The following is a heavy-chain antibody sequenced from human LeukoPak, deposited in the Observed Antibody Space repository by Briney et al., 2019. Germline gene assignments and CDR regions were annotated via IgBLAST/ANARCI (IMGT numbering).Heavy chain of an antibody. CDR1: GFTFSRYS. Sequence: GGSLRLSCVASGFTFSRYSMNWVRQAPGKGLECVSYISSSSSTIYYADPVRGRFTVSRDYAKNSLYLEMNSLRAEDTAVYYCARRAKTERGHSYGLDYWGQGTLVTVSP. V-gene: IGHV3-48*01. D-gene: IGHD5-18*01. CDR2: ISSSSSTI. CDR3: ARRAKTERGHSYGLDY. J-gene: IGHJ4*02.